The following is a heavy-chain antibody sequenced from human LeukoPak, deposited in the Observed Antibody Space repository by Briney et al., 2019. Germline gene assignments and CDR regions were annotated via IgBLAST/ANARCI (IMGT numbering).Heavy chain of an antibody. CDR1: GFTFRSYS. CDR2: ISSSSSYI. V-gene: IGHV3-21*01. Sequence: GESLRLSCVVSGFTFRSYSMNWVRQAPGKGLEWVSSISSSSSYIYYADSVKGRFTISRDNAKNSLHLQMNSLRAEDTALYYCARDLTYSSSPPGWYFDLWGRGTLVTVSS. CDR3: ARDLTYSSSPPGWYFDL. J-gene: IGHJ2*01. D-gene: IGHD6-6*01.